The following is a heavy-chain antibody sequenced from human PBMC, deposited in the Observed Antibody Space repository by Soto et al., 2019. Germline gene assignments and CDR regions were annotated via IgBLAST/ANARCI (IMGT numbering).Heavy chain of an antibody. CDR3: VDGSSTGFSPFWY. D-gene: IGHD3-9*01. CDR2: ISYDGSYK. J-gene: IGHJ4*02. Sequence: GGSLRLSCAASGFTFSSYAMHWVRQAPGKGLEWVTVISYDGSYKYYADSVKGRFTISRDNSKNTLYLQMNSLRPEDTAVYYCVDGSSTGFSPFWYWGQGTLVTVSS. CDR1: GFTFSSYA. V-gene: IGHV3-30-3*01.